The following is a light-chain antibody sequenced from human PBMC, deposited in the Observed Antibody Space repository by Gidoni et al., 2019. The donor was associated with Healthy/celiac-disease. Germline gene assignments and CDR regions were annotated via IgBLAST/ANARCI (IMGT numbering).Light chain of an antibody. J-gene: IGLJ2*01. CDR3: CSYAGSVV. CDR2: EGS. Sequence: SPLTQPASVSGSPGQSITLSCTGTSSDVGSYTRVSWYQQHPGKAPNLMIYEGSKRPSGVSNRFSGSKSGNTASLTISGLQADDEADYYCCSYAGSVVFGGGTKLTVL. V-gene: IGLV2-23*01. CDR1: SSDVGSYTR.